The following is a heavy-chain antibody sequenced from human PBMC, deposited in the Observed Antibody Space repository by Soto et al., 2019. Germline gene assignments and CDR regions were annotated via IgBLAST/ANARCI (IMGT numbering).Heavy chain of an antibody. V-gene: IGHV4-28*01. CDR3: ARRRPRYCSSTSCQGDWFDH. J-gene: IGHJ5*02. Sequence: QVQLQESGPGLVKPSDTLSLTCAVSGYSISSSNWWGWIRQPPGKGLEWIGYIYYSGSTYYNPSLKSRVTMSVATSKNQFSLKLSSVTAVDTAVYYCARRRPRYCSSTSCQGDWFDHWGQGTLVTVSS. CDR1: GYSISSSNW. D-gene: IGHD2-2*01. CDR2: IYYSGST.